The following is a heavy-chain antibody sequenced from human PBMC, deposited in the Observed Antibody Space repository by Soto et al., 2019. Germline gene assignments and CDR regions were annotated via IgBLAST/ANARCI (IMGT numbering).Heavy chain of an antibody. CDR1: GFTFNSYS. D-gene: IGHD1-1*01. V-gene: IGHV3-21*06. J-gene: IGHJ3*01. CDR3: ARYDAFKAFDL. CDR2: ISSGSVYI. Sequence: GGSLRLSCAAPGFTFNSYSVNWVRQAPGKGLEWVASISSGSVYIDFADSVRGRFTISRDDVTNSVSLQMDSLRVEDTGIYYCARYDAFKAFDLWGQGTMVTVSS.